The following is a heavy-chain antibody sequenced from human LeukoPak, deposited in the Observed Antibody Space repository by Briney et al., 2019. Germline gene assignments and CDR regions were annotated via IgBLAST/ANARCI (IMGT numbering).Heavy chain of an antibody. V-gene: IGHV4-34*01. Sequence: PSETLSLTCAVYGGSFSGYYWSWIRQPPGKGLEWIGEINHSGSTNYNPSLKSRVTMSVDTSKNQFSLKLSSVTAADTAVYYCARHKVAGIDYWGQGTLVTVSS. J-gene: IGHJ4*02. CDR2: INHSGST. CDR3: ARHKVAGIDY. CDR1: GGSFSGYY. D-gene: IGHD6-19*01.